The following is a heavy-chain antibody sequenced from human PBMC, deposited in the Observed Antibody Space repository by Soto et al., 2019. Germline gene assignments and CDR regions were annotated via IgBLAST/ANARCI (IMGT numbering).Heavy chain of an antibody. Sequence: QVQLQESGPGLVKPSETLSLTCTVSGASIGTYYWSWIRQPPGKGLEWIEYGYYSGSTNYNPSLKSRVNISVDTSKNQFSLKLISVTAADAAVYYCARVGSSTSSLDYWGQGTLVIVSS. CDR2: GYYSGST. V-gene: IGHV4-59*01. D-gene: IGHD2-2*01. CDR3: ARVGSSTSSLDY. J-gene: IGHJ4*02. CDR1: GASIGTYY.